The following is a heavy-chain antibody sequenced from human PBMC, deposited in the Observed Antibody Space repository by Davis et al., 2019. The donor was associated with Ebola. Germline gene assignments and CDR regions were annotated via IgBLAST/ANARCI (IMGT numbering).Heavy chain of an antibody. CDR2: ISYDGSNK. V-gene: IGHV3-30*18. D-gene: IGHD6-6*01. Sequence: GESLKISCAASGFTFSSYGMHWVRQAPGKGLEWVAVISYDGSNKYYADSVKGRFTISRDNSKNTLYLQMNSRRAEDTAVYYCAKDRGIAARPRVLDYWGQGTLVTVSS. CDR1: GFTFSSYG. J-gene: IGHJ4*02. CDR3: AKDRGIAARPRVLDY.